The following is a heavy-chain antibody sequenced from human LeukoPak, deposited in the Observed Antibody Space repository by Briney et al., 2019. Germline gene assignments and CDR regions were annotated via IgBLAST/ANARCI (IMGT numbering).Heavy chain of an antibody. D-gene: IGHD3-22*01. CDR1: GGSISSGDYY. J-gene: IGHJ4*02. CDR2: IYYSGST. Sequence: SETLSLTCTVSGGSISSGDYYWSWIRQPPGKGLEWTGYIYYSGSTYYNPSLKSRVTISVDTSKNQFSLKLSSVTAADTAVYYCGAKLSDSSGYYPDGIDYWGQGTLVTVSS. CDR3: GAKLSDSSGYYPDGIDY. V-gene: IGHV4-30-4*01.